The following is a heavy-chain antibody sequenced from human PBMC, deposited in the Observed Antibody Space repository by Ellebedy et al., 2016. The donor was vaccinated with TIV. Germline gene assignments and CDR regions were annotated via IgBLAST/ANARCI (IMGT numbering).Heavy chain of an antibody. CDR1: GGSFSGYY. D-gene: IGHD5-12*01. V-gene: IGHV4-34*01. Sequence: SETLSLTXAVYGGSFSGYYWSWVRQPPGKGLEWIGEVNHSGSTNYNPSLKSRVTISVDTSKNQFSLKLNSVTAADTAVYYCARTVVAAYSNYYMDVWGKGTTVTVSS. J-gene: IGHJ6*03. CDR2: VNHSGST. CDR3: ARTVVAAYSNYYMDV.